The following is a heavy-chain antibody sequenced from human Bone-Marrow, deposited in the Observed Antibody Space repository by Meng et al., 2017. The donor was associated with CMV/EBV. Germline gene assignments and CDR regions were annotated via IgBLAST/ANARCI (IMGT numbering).Heavy chain of an antibody. CDR2: ISAYNGNT. D-gene: IGHD3-22*01. CDR3: ARDRRNYYDSSGYYLPLDY. CDR1: FTSYG. V-gene: IGHV1-18*01. J-gene: IGHJ4*02. Sequence: FTSYGISWVRQAPGQGLEWMGWISAYNGNTNYAQKLQGRVTMTTDTSTSTAYMELRSLRSDDTAVYYCARDRRNYYDSSGYYLPLDYWGQGTLVTVSS.